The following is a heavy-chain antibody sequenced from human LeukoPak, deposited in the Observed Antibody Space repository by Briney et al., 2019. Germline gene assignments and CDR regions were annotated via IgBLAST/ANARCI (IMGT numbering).Heavy chain of an antibody. J-gene: IGHJ6*03. CDR2: IRYDGSNK. D-gene: IGHD2-15*01. V-gene: IGHV3-30*02. Sequence: GGSLRLSCAASGFTFSSYGMHWVRQAPGKGLEWVAFIRYDGSNKYYADSVKGRFTISRDNSKNTLYLQMNSLRAEDTAVYYCARVPSDRTKYMDVWGKGTTVTVSS. CDR3: ARVPSDRTKYMDV. CDR1: GFTFSSYG.